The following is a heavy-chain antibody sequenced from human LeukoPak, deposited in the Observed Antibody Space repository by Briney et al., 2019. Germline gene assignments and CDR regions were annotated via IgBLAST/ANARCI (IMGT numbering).Heavy chain of an antibody. CDR2: ISSSSSTI. J-gene: IGHJ4*02. CDR1: GFTFSSYS. CDR3: ARDPLEVVVVDGTGY. V-gene: IGHV3-48*04. Sequence: GGSLRLSCAASGFTFSSYSMNWVRQAPGKGLEWVSYISSSSSTIYYADSVKGRFTISRDNAKNSLYLQMNSLRVEDTAVYYCARDPLEVVVVDGTGYWGQGTLVTVSS. D-gene: IGHD2-15*01.